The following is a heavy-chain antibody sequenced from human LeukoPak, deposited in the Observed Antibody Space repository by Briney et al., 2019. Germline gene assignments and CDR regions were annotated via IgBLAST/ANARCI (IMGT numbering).Heavy chain of an antibody. CDR2: VYYSDST. V-gene: IGHV4-59*01. Sequence: SETLSLTCSVSSGSISSYSWSWIRQPPGKGLECIGYVYYSDSTNYNPSLKSRVTVSVDTSKNQFSLKLTSVTAADTAVYYCARFPGSAEYRHYYYMDVWGKGTTVTVSS. J-gene: IGHJ6*03. D-gene: IGHD2-15*01. CDR3: ARFPGSAEYRHYYYMDV. CDR1: SGSISSYS.